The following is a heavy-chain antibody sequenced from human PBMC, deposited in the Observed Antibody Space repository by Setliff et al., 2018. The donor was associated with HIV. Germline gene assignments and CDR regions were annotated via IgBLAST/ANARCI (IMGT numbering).Heavy chain of an antibody. CDR3: ARIWGIPPLYYFDY. CDR1: GYTFTSYA. CDR2: IHAGNGYT. J-gene: IGHJ4*02. Sequence: GASVKVSCKASGYTFTSYAMHWVRQAPGQRLEWMGWIHAGNGYTKYSQKFQGRVTFTRDTSASAADMDLSSLRSEDTAVYYCARIWGIPPLYYFDYRGQGTLVTVSS. D-gene: IGHD3-16*01. V-gene: IGHV1-3*01.